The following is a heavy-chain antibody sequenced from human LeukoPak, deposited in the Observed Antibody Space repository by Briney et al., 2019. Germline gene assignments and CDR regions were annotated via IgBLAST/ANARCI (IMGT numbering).Heavy chain of an antibody. D-gene: IGHD2-21*01. CDR3: AKSTGSIPTHTLDY. V-gene: IGHV3-30*02. Sequence: GGSLRLSCATSRFTFSSYGMHWVRQAPGKGLEWVAFIRYDGTNKYYADSVKGRFTISRDNSKNTLYLQMNRLRAEDTAVYYCAKSTGSIPTHTLDYWGQGTLVTVSS. CDR2: IRYDGTNK. CDR1: RFTFSSYG. J-gene: IGHJ4*02.